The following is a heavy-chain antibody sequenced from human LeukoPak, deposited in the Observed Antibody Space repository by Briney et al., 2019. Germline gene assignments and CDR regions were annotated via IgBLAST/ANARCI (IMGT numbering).Heavy chain of an antibody. J-gene: IGHJ4*02. V-gene: IGHV3-23*01. CDR3: AKSLTTVKRGNFDS. CDR1: GFTFSSYA. Sequence: GGSQRLSCAASGFTFSSYAMSWVRQAPGKELEWVSVISGSGANTYYADSVKGRFTISRDNSKNTLYLQMNSLRAEDTAVFFCAKSLTTVKRGNFDSWGQGTLVTVSS. D-gene: IGHD4-17*01. CDR2: ISGSGANT.